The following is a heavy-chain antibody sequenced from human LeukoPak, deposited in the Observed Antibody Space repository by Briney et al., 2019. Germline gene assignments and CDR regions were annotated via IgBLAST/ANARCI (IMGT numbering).Heavy chain of an antibody. CDR1: GFTFSSYG. J-gene: IGHJ6*04. Sequence: GGSQRLSCAASGFTFSSYGMSWVRQAPGKGLEWVAVISYDGSNKYYADSVKGRFTISRDNAKNSLYLQMNSLRAEDTAVYYCAELGITMIGGVWGKGTTVTISS. CDR2: ISYDGSNK. CDR3: AELGITMIGGV. V-gene: IGHV3-30*18. D-gene: IGHD3-10*02.